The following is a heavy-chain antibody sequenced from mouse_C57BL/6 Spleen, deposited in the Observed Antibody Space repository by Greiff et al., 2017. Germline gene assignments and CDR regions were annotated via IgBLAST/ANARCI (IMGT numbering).Heavy chain of an antibody. V-gene: IGHV1-18*01. CDR2: INPTNGGT. Sequence: VQLQQSGPELVKPGASVKISCKASGYTFTDYNMDWVKQSPGKSLEWIGDINPTNGGTIYNQKFKGKATLTVDKSSSTAYMELRSLTSEDTAVXYCARPGRSYDYAMDYWDQGTSVTVSS. CDR1: GYTFTDYN. CDR3: ARPGRSYDYAMDY. D-gene: IGHD1-1*01. J-gene: IGHJ4*01.